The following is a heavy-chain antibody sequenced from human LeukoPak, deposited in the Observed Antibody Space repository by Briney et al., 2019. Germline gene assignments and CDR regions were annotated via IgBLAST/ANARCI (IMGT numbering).Heavy chain of an antibody. J-gene: IGHJ4*02. CDR1: GFTFSNAW. V-gene: IGHV3-15*01. Sequence: GGSLRLSCAASGFTFSNAWMSWVRQAPGKGLEWVGRIKSKTDGGTTDYAAPVKGRFTISRDDSKNTLYLQMNSLKTEDTVVYYCTTDHPYDFWSGYPSRPFDYWGQGTLVTVSS. CDR2: IKSKTDGGTT. D-gene: IGHD3-3*01. CDR3: TTDHPYDFWSGYPSRPFDY.